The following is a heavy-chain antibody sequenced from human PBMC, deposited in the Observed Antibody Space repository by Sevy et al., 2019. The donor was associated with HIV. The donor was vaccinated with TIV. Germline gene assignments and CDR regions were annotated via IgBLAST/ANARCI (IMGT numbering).Heavy chain of an antibody. J-gene: IGHJ4*02. CDR2: ISSSSSTI. D-gene: IGHD6-19*01. V-gene: IGHV3-48*04. CDR1: GFTFSSYS. Sequence: GGSLRLSCAASGFTFSSYSMNWVRQAPGKGLEWVSYISSSSSTIYYADSVKGRFTISRDNAKNSLFLQMNSLRAEDTAVYYCARAAVAGTGTGGGYWGQGTLVTVSS. CDR3: ARAAVAGTGTGGGY.